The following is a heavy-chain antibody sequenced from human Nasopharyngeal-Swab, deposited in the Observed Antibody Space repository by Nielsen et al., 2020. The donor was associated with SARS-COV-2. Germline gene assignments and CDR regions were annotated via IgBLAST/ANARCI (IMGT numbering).Heavy chain of an antibody. CDR3: ARAPWYYYDSSGPLLDY. J-gene: IGHJ4*02. V-gene: IGHV1-18*01. D-gene: IGHD3-22*01. CDR2: ISAYNGNT. Sequence: WVRQAPGQGLEWMGWISAYNGNTNYAQKLQGRVTMTTDTSTSTAYMELRSLRSDDTAMYYCARAPWYYYDSSGPLLDYWGQGTLVTVSS.